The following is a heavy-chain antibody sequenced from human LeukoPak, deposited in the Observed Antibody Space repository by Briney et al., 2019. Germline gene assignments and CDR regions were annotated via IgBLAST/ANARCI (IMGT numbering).Heavy chain of an antibody. CDR1: GFTFSDYY. J-gene: IGHJ4*02. V-gene: IGHV3-11*01. Sequence: PGGSLRLSCAASGFTFSDYYMSWIRQAPGKGLEWVSYISSSGSTIYYADSAKGRFTISRDNAKNSLYLQMNSLRAEDTAVYYCARDEALTMAIDYWGQGTLVTVSS. CDR2: ISSSGSTI. D-gene: IGHD3-10*01. CDR3: ARDEALTMAIDY.